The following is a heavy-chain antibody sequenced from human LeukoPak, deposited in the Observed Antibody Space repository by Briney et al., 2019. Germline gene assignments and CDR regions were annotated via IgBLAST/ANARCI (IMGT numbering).Heavy chain of an antibody. J-gene: IGHJ4*02. CDR2: ISSGSGSI. V-gene: IGHV3-48*04. CDR1: GFTFSSYS. CDR3: ARLPAYCSSTSCYYDY. Sequence: GGSLRLSCAASGFTFSSYSMNWVRQAPGKGLEWVSYISSGSGSIYYADSVKGRFTISRDNAKNSLFLQMNSLRAEDTAVYYCARLPAYCSSTSCYYDYWGQGTLVTVSS. D-gene: IGHD2-2*01.